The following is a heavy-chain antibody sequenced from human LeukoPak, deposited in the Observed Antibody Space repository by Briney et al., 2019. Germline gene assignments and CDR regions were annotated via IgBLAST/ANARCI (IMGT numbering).Heavy chain of an antibody. CDR3: ARGRGAFDI. D-gene: IGHD3-10*01. Sequence: SETLSLTCTVSGGSISSSSYYWGWIRQPPGKGLEWIGSIYYSGSTYYNPSLKSRVTISVDTSKNQFSLKLSSVTAADTAVYYCARGRGAFDIWGQGTMVTVSS. J-gene: IGHJ3*02. CDR1: GGSISSSSYY. V-gene: IGHV4-39*07. CDR2: IYYSGST.